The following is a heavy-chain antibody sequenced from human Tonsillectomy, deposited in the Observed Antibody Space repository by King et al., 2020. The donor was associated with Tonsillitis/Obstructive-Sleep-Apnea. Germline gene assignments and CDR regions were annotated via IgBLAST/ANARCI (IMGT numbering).Heavy chain of an antibody. CDR1: GYTFTGYY. CDR3: ARGSVGTVRGCAFDI. Sequence: VQLVESGAEVKKPGASVKVSCKASGYTFTGYYMHWVRQAPGQGLEWMGWINPNRGGTNYAQKCQGWVTMTRDTSISTAYMELSRLRSDDTAVYYCARGSVGTVRGCAFDIWGQGTMVTVSS. V-gene: IGHV1-2*04. D-gene: IGHD4-17*01. CDR2: INPNRGGT. J-gene: IGHJ3*02.